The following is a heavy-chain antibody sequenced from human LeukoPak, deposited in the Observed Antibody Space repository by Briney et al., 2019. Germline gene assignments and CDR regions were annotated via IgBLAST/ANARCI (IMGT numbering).Heavy chain of an antibody. CDR3: TRRLDD. V-gene: IGHV3-7*01. D-gene: IGHD3-16*01. CDR1: GFSFNSDW. J-gene: IGHJ4*02. CDR2: IKHDESEK. Sequence: GGSLRLSCAASGFSFNSDWMDWVRQTPGKGLEWVANIKHDESEKNYLDSVKGRFTISRDNAQNSLYLQMNGLRVEDTAVYYCTRRLDDWGQGTLVTVSS.